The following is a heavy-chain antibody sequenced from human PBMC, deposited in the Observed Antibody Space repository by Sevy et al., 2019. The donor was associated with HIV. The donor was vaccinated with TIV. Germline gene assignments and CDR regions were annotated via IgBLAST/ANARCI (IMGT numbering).Heavy chain of an antibody. D-gene: IGHD5-18*01. J-gene: IGHJ6*03. CDR2: ISWDGGST. V-gene: IGHV3-43*01. Sequence: GGSLRLSCAASGFTFDDYTMHWVRQAPGKGLEWVSLISWDGGSTYYADSVKGRFTISRDNSKNSLYLQMNSLRTEDTALYYCAKYQPPGYSYGQSDYYMDVWGKGTTVTVSS. CDR1: GFTFDDYT. CDR3: AKYQPPGYSYGQSDYYMDV.